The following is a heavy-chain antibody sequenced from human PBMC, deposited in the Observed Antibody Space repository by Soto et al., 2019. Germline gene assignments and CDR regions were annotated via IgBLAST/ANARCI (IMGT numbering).Heavy chain of an antibody. D-gene: IGHD6-6*01. CDR1: GGSFSGYY. CDR3: ARAFIAARRDGYYFDY. V-gene: IGHV4-34*01. Sequence: QVQLQQWGAGLLKPSETLSLTCAVYGGSFSGYYWSWIRQPPGKGLEWIGEINHSGSTNYNPSLKSRVTISVDTSKNQFSLKLSSVTAADTAVYYCARAFIAARRDGYYFDYWGQGTLVTVSS. CDR2: INHSGST. J-gene: IGHJ4*02.